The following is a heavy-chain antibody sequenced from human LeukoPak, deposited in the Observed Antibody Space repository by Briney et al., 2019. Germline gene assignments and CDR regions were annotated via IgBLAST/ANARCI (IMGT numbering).Heavy chain of an antibody. CDR3: AKDRPNYYDSSGHYYRRNGDY. CDR2: ITSSGGRT. Sequence: PGGSLRLSCAASGFTFSSYAMSWVRQAPGKWLEWVSSITSSGGRTYYAGSVKGQFTISRDNSKNTVYLQMNSLRAEDTAVYYCAKDRPNYYDSSGHYYRRNGDYWGQGTLVTVSS. D-gene: IGHD3-22*01. V-gene: IGHV3-23*01. CDR1: GFTFSSYA. J-gene: IGHJ4*02.